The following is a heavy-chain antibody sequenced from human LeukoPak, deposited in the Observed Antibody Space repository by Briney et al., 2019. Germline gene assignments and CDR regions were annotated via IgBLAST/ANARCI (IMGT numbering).Heavy chain of an antibody. V-gene: IGHV3-48*04. D-gene: IGHD3-3*01. J-gene: IGHJ4*02. CDR3: ARGPQAGEWLRF. Sequence: GGSLRLSCAASGFTFTSYSLNWVRQAPGKGLEWVSYISSDSNTTHYADSVKGRFTIYRDHAKNSLYLQMNSLRAEDTAVLYYARGPQAGEWLRFWGQGTLVTVSS. CDR2: ISSDSNTT. CDR1: GFTFTSYS.